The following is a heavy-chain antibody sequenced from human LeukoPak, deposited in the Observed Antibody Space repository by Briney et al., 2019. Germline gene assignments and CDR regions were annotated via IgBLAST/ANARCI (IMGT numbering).Heavy chain of an antibody. J-gene: IGHJ4*02. Sequence: SGRSLRLSCAASGFTFNTYSMHWVRQAPGKGLEWVAVISYDGSTKYYADSVKGRFTISRDNSQNTLYLQMSSLRAEDTAVYYCARRGGGYDFDYWGQGTLVTVSS. CDR3: ARRGGGYDFDY. CDR1: GFTFNTYS. V-gene: IGHV3-30-3*01. CDR2: ISYDGSTK. D-gene: IGHD5-12*01.